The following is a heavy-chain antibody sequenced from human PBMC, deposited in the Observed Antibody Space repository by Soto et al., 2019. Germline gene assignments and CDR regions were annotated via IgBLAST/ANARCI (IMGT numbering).Heavy chain of an antibody. CDR1: GGSISSYY. D-gene: IGHD4-17*01. V-gene: IGHV4-59*01. J-gene: IGHJ3*02. Sequence: QVQLQESGPGLVKPSETLSLTCTVSGGSISSYYWSWIRHPPGKGLEWIGYIYYSGSTNYNPSLKSRVTISVDTSKNQFSLKLSSVTAADTAVYYCASTYGDYDAFDIWGQGTMVTVSS. CDR2: IYYSGST. CDR3: ASTYGDYDAFDI.